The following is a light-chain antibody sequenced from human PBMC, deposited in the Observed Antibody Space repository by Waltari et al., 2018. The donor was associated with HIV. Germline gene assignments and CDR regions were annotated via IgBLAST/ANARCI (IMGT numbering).Light chain of an antibody. J-gene: IGLJ3*02. CDR2: RDD. V-gene: IGLV1-47*01. CDR3: SVWDDSLRGGV. CDR1: NSNIGSNS. Sequence: QSVVTQPPSASGTPGQRVVISCSGSNSNIGSNSVNGYQQVPGAPPKILSYRDDQLFSGVPDRFSGSKSATSAALAISELRSEDEADYYCSVWDDSLRGGVFGGGTKLTVL.